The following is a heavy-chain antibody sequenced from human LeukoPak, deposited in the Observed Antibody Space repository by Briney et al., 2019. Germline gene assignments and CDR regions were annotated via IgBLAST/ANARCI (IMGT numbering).Heavy chain of an antibody. J-gene: IGHJ4*02. Sequence: GGSLRLSCAASGFTFSSFAMHWVRQAPGKGLEWVAVISYDGSNKYYADSVKGRFTISRDNSKNTLYLQMNSLRAEDTAIYFCAKHDAYDVLTGFSGWSQGTLVTVSS. CDR3: AKHDAYDVLTGFSG. V-gene: IGHV3-30-3*02. CDR1: GFTFSSFA. D-gene: IGHD3-9*01. CDR2: ISYDGSNK.